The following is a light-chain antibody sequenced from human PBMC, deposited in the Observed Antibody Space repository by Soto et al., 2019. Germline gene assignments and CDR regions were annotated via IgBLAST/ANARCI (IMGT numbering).Light chain of an antibody. CDR2: DAS. Sequence: EIVLTQSPATLSLSPGERAILSCRASQSVGTYLAWYQQKPGQAPRLLIYDASNRATGIPARFGGSGSGTDFTLTINSIETEDFAVYYCQQRSNWPGTFGPGTKVDIK. CDR1: QSVGTY. V-gene: IGKV3-11*01. CDR3: QQRSNWPGT. J-gene: IGKJ3*01.